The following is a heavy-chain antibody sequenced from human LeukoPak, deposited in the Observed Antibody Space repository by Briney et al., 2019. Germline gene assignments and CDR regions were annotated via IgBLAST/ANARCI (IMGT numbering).Heavy chain of an antibody. D-gene: IGHD7-27*01. Sequence: SETLSLTCAVYGGSFSGYYWSWIRQPPGKGLEWIGEINHSGSTNYNPSLKSRVTISVDTSKNQFSLKLSSVTAADTAVYYCARGASPRANWGSRGYWGQGTLVTVSS. J-gene: IGHJ4*02. CDR2: INHSGST. CDR3: ARGASPRANWGSRGY. CDR1: GGSFSGYY. V-gene: IGHV4-34*01.